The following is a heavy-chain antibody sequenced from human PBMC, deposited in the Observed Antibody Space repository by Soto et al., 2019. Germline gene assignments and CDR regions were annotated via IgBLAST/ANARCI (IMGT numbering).Heavy chain of an antibody. CDR2: IYYTGST. V-gene: IGHV4-30-4*01. CDR1: GGSMSSGDYY. CDR3: ARGKWELPLDI. D-gene: IGHD1-26*01. Sequence: PSETLSLTCTVSGGSMSSGDYYWSWIRQPPGKGLEWVGSIYYTGSTYYNPSLKSRVTISLDTSKNQFSLRLRSVTAADTAVYYCARGKWELPLDIWGQGTMVTVSS. J-gene: IGHJ3*02.